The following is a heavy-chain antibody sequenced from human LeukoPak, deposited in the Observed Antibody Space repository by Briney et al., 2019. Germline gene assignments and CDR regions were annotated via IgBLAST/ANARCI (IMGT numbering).Heavy chain of an antibody. V-gene: IGHV3-7*01. D-gene: IGHD3-22*01. Sequence: GSLELSFVASGFRIICYWMTLVRPGPGRGLEWVANINQNGSEIYYLDSVEGRFTISRDNAKNSLFLQMNSLRVEDTSVYYCVSGMIEFDYWGQGTRVTVSS. CDR3: VSGMIEFDY. CDR2: INQNGSEI. CDR1: GFRIICYW. J-gene: IGHJ4*02.